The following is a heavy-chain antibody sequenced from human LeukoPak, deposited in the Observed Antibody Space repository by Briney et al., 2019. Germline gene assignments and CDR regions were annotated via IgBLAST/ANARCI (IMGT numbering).Heavy chain of an antibody. V-gene: IGHV3-23*01. CDR3: AKDVLRSSYGYGDY. CDR1: GLTFSSYA. CDR2: ISGRGIST. Sequence: GGSLRLSCAASGLTFSSYAMSWVRQAPGKGLEWVSAISGRGISTYYVDSVKGRFTISRDNSKSTLFLQMNSLRVEDTAVYYCAKDVLRSSYGYGDYWGQGTLVTVSS. D-gene: IGHD5-18*01. J-gene: IGHJ4*02.